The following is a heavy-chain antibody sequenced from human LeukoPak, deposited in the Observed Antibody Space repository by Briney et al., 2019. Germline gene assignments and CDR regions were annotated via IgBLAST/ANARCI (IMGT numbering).Heavy chain of an antibody. V-gene: IGHV4-59*01. CDR1: VGSISSYY. CDR2: IYYSGST. J-gene: IGHJ2*01. CDR3: ARLPPPDPAMVNYNRYFDL. D-gene: IGHD5-18*01. Sequence: SETLSLTCTVSVGSISSYYWSCIRQPPGKGLEWSGYIYYSGSTNYNPFLKSRVTISVDTSKNQFSLKLSSVSAADRAVYYCARLPPPDPAMVNYNRYFDLWGSGTLVTVSS.